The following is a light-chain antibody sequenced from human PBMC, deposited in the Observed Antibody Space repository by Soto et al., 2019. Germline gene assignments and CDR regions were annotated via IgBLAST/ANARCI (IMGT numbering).Light chain of an antibody. V-gene: IGKV3-15*01. CDR1: QSVGSG. CDR3: QQYNKWPLFT. CDR2: GAS. J-gene: IGKJ3*01. Sequence: EGVMRQSPATLSVSPGERATLSCRASQSVGSGLAWYQLRPGQAPRLLIYGASTRATGIPARFSGSGSGTEFTLTISSLQSEDFALYYRQQYNKWPLFTFGPGTRVDIK.